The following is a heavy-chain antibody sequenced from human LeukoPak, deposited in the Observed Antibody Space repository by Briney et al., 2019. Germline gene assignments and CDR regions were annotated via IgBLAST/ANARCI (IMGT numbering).Heavy chain of an antibody. V-gene: IGHV3-23*01. Sequence: GGSLRLSCAASGFSFNNYAMSWVRQAPGKGLEWVSAISTTGGSTYYADSVKGRFTVSRDNSKNTLSLQMDSLRVEDTALYYCAKDWATVVTPKGYYFDSWGQGTLVTVSS. CDR1: GFSFNNYA. D-gene: IGHD4-23*01. CDR2: ISTTGGST. CDR3: AKDWATVVTPKGYYFDS. J-gene: IGHJ4*02.